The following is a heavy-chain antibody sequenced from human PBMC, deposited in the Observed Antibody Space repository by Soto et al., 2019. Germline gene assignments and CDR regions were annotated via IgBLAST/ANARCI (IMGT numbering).Heavy chain of an antibody. CDR2: IWSDGSNI. CDR1: GFTFSIYG. J-gene: IGHJ4*02. Sequence: QVQLVESGGGVVQPGRSLRLSCATSGFTFSIYGMHWVRQAPGKGLGWVAVIWSDGSNIHYGDSVKGRFTISRDNSKNTLYLQMNSLRAGDTAVYYCARDGAYKNGWYPFFDSWGQGTLVTVSS. D-gene: IGHD6-19*01. CDR3: ARDGAYKNGWYPFFDS. V-gene: IGHV3-33*01.